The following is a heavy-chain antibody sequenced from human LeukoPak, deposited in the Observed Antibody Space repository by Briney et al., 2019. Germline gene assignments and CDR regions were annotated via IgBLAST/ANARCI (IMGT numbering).Heavy chain of an antibody. CDR1: GFTFSSYA. D-gene: IGHD2-2*02. Sequence: GGSLRLSCAASGFTFSSYAMHWVRQAPGKGLEWVAVISYDGSNKYYADSVKGRFTISRDNSKNTLYLQMNSLRAEDTAVYYCAREPVVVPAAIGYYYYGMDVWGQGTTVTVSS. J-gene: IGHJ6*02. CDR3: AREPVVVPAAIGYYYYGMDV. V-gene: IGHV3-30-3*01. CDR2: ISYDGSNK.